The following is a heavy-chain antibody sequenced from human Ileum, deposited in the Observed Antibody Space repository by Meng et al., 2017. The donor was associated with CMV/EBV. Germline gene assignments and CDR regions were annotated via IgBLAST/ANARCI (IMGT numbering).Heavy chain of an antibody. D-gene: IGHD3-10*01. J-gene: IGHJ6*01. CDR3: ARDRETRVADYGMDV. Sequence: SETLSLTCTVSGGSISSYYWSWIRQPPGKGLEWIGYIYYSGSTNYNPSLKSRVTISVDTSKNQFSLKLSSVTAADTAVYYCARDRETRVADYGMDVWGQGNTV. V-gene: IGHV4-59*01. CDR2: IYYSGST. CDR1: GGSISSYY.